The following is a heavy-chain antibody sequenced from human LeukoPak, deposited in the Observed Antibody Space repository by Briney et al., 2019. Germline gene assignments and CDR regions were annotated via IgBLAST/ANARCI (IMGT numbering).Heavy chain of an antibody. D-gene: IGHD6-13*01. CDR2: ISGSSTHT. V-gene: IGHV3-11*03. CDR3: AKYSSSSNYYYGMDV. Sequence: SGGSLRLSCAASXFSFSDYYMNWIRQAPGKGLEWVSYISGSSTHTNYADSVKGRFTISRDNAKNSLYLQMNSLRAEDTAVYYCAKYSSSSNYYYGMDVWGQGTTVTVSS. J-gene: IGHJ6*02. CDR1: XFSFSDYY.